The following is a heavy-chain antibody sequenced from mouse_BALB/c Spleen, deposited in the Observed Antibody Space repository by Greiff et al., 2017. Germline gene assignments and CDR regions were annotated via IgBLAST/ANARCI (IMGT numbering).Heavy chain of an antibody. V-gene: IGHV7-3*02. D-gene: IGHD1-1*01. CDR3: ARVLRRGYWYFDV. CDR2: IRNKANGYTT. J-gene: IGHJ1*01. Sequence: EVQVVESGGGLVQPGGSLRLSCATSGFTFTDYYMSWVRQPPGKALEWLGFIRNKANGYTTEYSASVKGRFTISRDNSQSILYLQMNTLRAEDSATYYCARVLRRGYWYFDVWGAGTTVTVSS. CDR1: GFTFTDYY.